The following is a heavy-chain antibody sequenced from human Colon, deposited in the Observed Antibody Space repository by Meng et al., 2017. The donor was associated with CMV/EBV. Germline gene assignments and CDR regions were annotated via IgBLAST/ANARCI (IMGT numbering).Heavy chain of an antibody. V-gene: IGHV1-2*02. Sequence: AQRIQPGKEGKKPGASVKGSCKTSGYTFTAKHLHWVRHAPGQGLEWMGWIYPQNGGTYFAQKFQSRVTMTSDTSISTAYMELSSLTSDDTAIYYCIKEDWYFDFWGQGTLVTVSS. CDR3: IKEDWYFDF. CDR2: IYPQNGGT. J-gene: IGHJ4*02. CDR1: GYTFTAKH. D-gene: IGHD2-21*01.